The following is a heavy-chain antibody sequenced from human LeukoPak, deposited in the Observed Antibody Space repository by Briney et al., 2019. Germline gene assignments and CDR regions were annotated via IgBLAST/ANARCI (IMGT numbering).Heavy chain of an antibody. D-gene: IGHD3-3*01. CDR1: GYTFTGYY. J-gene: IGHJ3*02. CDR2: INPNRGGT. V-gene: IGHV1-2*06. CDR3: ARVSADFWSGYSGRDAFDI. Sequence: ASVKVSCKASGYTFTGYYMRWVRQAPGQGLEWMGRINPNRGGTNYAQKLQGRVTMTGDTSISTAYMGLSRLRSDDTAVYYCARVSADFWSGYSGRDAFDIWGQGTMVTVSS.